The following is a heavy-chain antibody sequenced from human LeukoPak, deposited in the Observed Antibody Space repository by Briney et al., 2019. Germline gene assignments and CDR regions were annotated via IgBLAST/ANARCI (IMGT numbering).Heavy chain of an antibody. J-gene: IGHJ4*02. V-gene: IGHV4-59*01. CDR3: ARDRGYSYGYLDY. D-gene: IGHD5-18*01. CDR1: GGSISSYY. Sequence: SETLSLTCTVYGGSISSYYWSWIRQPPGKGLEWIGYIYYSGSTNYNPSLKSRVTISLDTSKNPFSLRLSSVTAAHAAVYYCARDRGYSYGYLDYWGQGTLVTVSS. CDR2: IYYSGST.